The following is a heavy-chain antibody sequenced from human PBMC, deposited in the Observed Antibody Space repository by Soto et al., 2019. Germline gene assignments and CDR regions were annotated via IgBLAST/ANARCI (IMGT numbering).Heavy chain of an antibody. Sequence: TLSVTCTVFAGSISSWYWSWIRQPPGKGLEWIGYIYYSGSTNYNPSLKSRVTISVDTSKNQFSLKLSSVTTADTAVYYCARNYGLGAFDIWGQGTMVTVSS. D-gene: IGHD4-17*01. J-gene: IGHJ3*02. CDR3: ARNYGLGAFDI. CDR2: IYYSGST. V-gene: IGHV4-59*01. CDR1: AGSISSWY.